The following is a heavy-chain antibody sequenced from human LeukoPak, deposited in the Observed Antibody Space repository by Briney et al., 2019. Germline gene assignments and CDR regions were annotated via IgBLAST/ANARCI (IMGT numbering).Heavy chain of an antibody. CDR2: IKQDGSEK. J-gene: IGHJ4*02. Sequence: GGSLRLSCAASGFTLSSYWMSWVRQAPGKGLGWVANIKQDGSEKYYVDSVKGRFTISRDNAKNSLYLQMNSLRAEDTAVYYCARGPLGYWGQGTLVTVSS. D-gene: IGHD7-27*01. CDR1: GFTLSSYW. V-gene: IGHV3-7*01. CDR3: ARGPLGY.